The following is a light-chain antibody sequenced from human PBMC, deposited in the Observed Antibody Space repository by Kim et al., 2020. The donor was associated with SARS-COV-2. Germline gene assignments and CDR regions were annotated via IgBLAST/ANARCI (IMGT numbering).Light chain of an antibody. J-gene: IGKJ1*01. V-gene: IGKV3-20*01. CDR1: QSVSSSH. CDR3: QHYGSPGWT. Sequence: PPGETGTLSCRASQSVSSSHLAQYQQRPGQAPRLLIHGVSNRATGIPDRFSGRASGTDFTLTISRLGPEDFAVYYCQHYGSPGWTFGQGTKVDIK. CDR2: GVS.